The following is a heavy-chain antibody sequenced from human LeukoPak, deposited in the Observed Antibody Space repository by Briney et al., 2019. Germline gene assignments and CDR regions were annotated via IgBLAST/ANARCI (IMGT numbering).Heavy chain of an antibody. Sequence: SETLSLTCTVSGGSISSSSYYWGWVRQPPGRGLEWIGSIYYSGSTYYNPSPKSRVTISVDTSKNQFSLKLSSVTAADTAVYYCARSDSGSGWYDGYFDYWGQGTLVTVSS. CDR3: ARSDSGSGWYDGYFDY. J-gene: IGHJ4*02. CDR2: IYYSGST. V-gene: IGHV4-39*01. D-gene: IGHD6-19*01. CDR1: GGSISSSSYY.